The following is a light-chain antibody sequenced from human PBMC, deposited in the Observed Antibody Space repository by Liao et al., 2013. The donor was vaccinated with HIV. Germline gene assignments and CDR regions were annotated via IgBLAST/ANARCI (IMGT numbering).Light chain of an antibody. CDR3: QAWDSSTASYV. CDR1: KLEDKY. Sequence: SYELTQPPSVSVSPGQTASITCSGDKLEDKYTCWYQQKPGQSPVLVIYQDNKRPSGIPERFSGSNSGNTATLTISGTQAMDEADYYCQAWDSSTASYVFGTGTKVTVL. V-gene: IGLV3-1*01. J-gene: IGLJ1*01. CDR2: QDN.